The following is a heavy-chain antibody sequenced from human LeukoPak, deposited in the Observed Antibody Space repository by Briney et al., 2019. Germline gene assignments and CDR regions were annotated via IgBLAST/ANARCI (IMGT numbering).Heavy chain of an antibody. D-gene: IGHD2-2*01. CDR2: IYSGGTT. J-gene: IGHJ4*02. CDR3: AKDRDIVVVPAAPHY. V-gene: IGHV3-66*01. CDR1: GFTVNNNY. Sequence: GGSLRLSCAASGFTVNNNYMNWVRQAPGKGLEWVSLIYSGGTTSYADSVKGRFTISRDNSKNTLYLQMNSLRAEDTAVYYCAKDRDIVVVPAAPHYWGQGTLVTVSS.